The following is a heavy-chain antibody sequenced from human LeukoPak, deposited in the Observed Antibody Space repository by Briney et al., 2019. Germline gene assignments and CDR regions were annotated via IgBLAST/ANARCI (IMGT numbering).Heavy chain of an antibody. CDR3: AKSIWPQGSRTYDF. CDR1: GFTFSSYA. D-gene: IGHD2-2*01. V-gene: IGHV3-23*01. Sequence: QPGGSLRVSCAASGFTFSSYAMSWVRQAPGMGLEWVSDIFGSGTYYADSVKGRVTVYRDNSKNTLYLQMNSLRAEDTAVYYCAKSIWPQGSRTYDFWGQGVLVTVSS. J-gene: IGHJ4*02. CDR2: IFGSGT.